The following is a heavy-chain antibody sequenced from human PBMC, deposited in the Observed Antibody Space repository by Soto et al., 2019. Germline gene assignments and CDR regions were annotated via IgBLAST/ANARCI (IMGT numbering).Heavy chain of an antibody. V-gene: IGHV1-69*08. Sequence: QVPLVQSGAEVRKPGSSVKVSCKAPGGTFSTYIISWVRQAPGQGLEWMGRIIPIPDITNYAQKFQGRVTVTADRSTSQAYMELTSLKSEDTAVYYCARDRITTRGDAFDLWGQGTMVTVSS. J-gene: IGHJ3*01. D-gene: IGHD3-3*01. CDR3: ARDRITTRGDAFDL. CDR1: GGTFSTYI. CDR2: IIPIPDIT.